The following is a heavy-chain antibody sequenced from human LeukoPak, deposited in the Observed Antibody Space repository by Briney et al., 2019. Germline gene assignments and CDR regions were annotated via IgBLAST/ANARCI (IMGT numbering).Heavy chain of an antibody. J-gene: IGHJ4*02. CDR2: IYHSGST. CDR3: ARQAPPIWGQYYFDY. V-gene: IGHV4-38-2*01. D-gene: IGHD7-27*01. Sequence: PSETLSLTCAVSGYSISSGYYWGWIRQPPGEGLEWIGSIYHSGSTYYNPSLKSRVTMSVDTSKNQFSPNLSSVTPADTAVYSSARQAPPIWGQYYFDYWGQGTLVTVSS. CDR1: GYSISSGYY.